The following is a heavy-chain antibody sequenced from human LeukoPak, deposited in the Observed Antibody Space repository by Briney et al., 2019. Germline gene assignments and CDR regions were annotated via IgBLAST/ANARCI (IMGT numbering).Heavy chain of an antibody. CDR1: GGSISSSNW. CDR3: ARVSCSGGSCYRMGLFDP. V-gene: IGHV4-4*02. D-gene: IGHD2-15*01. J-gene: IGHJ5*02. Sequence: PSGTLSLTCAVSGGSISSSNWWSWVRQPPGKGLEWIGEIYHSGSTNYNPSLKSRVTISIDKSKNQISLNLSSVTAADTAVYYCARVSCSGGSCYRMGLFDPWGQGTLVTVSS. CDR2: IYHSGST.